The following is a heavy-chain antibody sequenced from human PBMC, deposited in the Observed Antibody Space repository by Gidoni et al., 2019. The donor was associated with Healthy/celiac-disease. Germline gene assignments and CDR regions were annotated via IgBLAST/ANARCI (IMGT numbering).Heavy chain of an antibody. CDR1: GFTFSSYG. J-gene: IGHJ6*02. V-gene: IGHV3-30*18. Sequence: QVQLAESGGGVVQPGRSLRLSCAASGFTFSSYGMHWVRQAPGKGREWVAFISYDGSNKDYADSVKGRFTISRDNSKNTLYLQMNSLRAEDTAVYYCAKAREKITMVRWGGMDVWGQGTTVTVSS. CDR2: ISYDGSNK. D-gene: IGHD3-10*01. CDR3: AKAREKITMVRWGGMDV.